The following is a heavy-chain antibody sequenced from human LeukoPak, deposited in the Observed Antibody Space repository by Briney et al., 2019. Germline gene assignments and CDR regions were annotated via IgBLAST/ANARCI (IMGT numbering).Heavy chain of an antibody. CDR2: IYYSGSA. CDR3: AREGVVSAHRDY. V-gene: IGHV4-30-4*01. CDR1: GDSINNGDYY. D-gene: IGHD2-21*01. Sequence: SETLSLTCTVSGDSINNGDYYWSWIPQPPGKGLQWIGYIYYSGSAYYTPSLRSRASISIDTSKNQFSLNLRSVTAADTAVYYCAREGVVSAHRDYWGQRALVTVSS. J-gene: IGHJ4*02.